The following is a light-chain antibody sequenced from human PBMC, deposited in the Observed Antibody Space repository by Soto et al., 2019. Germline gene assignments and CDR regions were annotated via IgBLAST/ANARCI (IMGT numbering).Light chain of an antibody. CDR3: ATWDSRLSGVP. J-gene: IGLJ2*01. Sequence: QSVLTQPPSASGTPGQRVTISCSGSDSNIGRNAVDWYQQLPGTAPKLLIYINNQRPSGVPDRFSASKSGTSASLAISGLQSDDEADYYCATWDSRLSGVPFGGGPKLTVL. CDR1: DSNIGRNA. V-gene: IGLV1-44*01. CDR2: INN.